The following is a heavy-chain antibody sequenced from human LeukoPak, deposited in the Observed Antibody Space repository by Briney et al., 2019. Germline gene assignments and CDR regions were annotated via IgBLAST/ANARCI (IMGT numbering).Heavy chain of an antibody. CDR2: IYTSGST. Sequence: PSETLSLTCTVSGGSISSDDYYWNWIRQPAGKELEWIGRIYTSGSTNYNPSLKSRVTKSIDTSKNRFSLKLSSVTAADTAVYYCARDRRYCSNGICSYYYMDVWGKGTTVTVSS. J-gene: IGHJ6*03. CDR1: GGSISSDDYY. CDR3: ARDRRYCSNGICSYYYMDV. D-gene: IGHD2-8*01. V-gene: IGHV4-61*02.